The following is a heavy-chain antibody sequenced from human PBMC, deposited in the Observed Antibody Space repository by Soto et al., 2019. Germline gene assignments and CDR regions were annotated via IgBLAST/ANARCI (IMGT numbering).Heavy chain of an antibody. CDR2: INPNSGGT. CDR1: GYTFTGYY. V-gene: IGHV1-2*02. Sequence: QVQMVQSGAEVKKPGASVKVSCKASGYTFTGYYMHWVRQAPGQGLEWMGWINPNSGGTNYAQKFQGRVTMTRDTSISTAYMELSRLRSDDTAVYYCARGSTIVVVPAASSYYYGMDVWGQGTTVTVSS. D-gene: IGHD2-2*01. CDR3: ARGSTIVVVPAASSYYYGMDV. J-gene: IGHJ6*02.